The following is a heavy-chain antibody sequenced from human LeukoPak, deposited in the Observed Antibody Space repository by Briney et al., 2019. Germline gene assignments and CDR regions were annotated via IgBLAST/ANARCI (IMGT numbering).Heavy chain of an antibody. CDR1: GFTFSSYS. CDR2: ISSSSSYI. CDR3: ARDENSSSWYVGY. Sequence: GGSLRLSCAASGFTFSSYSMNWVRQAPGKGLEWVSSISSSSSYIYYADSVKGRFTISRDNAKNSLYLQMNSLRAEDTAVYYCARDENSSSWYVGYWGQGTLVTVSS. V-gene: IGHV3-21*01. D-gene: IGHD6-13*01. J-gene: IGHJ4*02.